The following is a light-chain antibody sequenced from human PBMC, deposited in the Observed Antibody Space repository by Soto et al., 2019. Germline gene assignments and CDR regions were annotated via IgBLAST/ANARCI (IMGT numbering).Light chain of an antibody. V-gene: IGLV2-8*01. J-gene: IGLJ2*01. CDR3: SSYAGSNTVV. CDR1: SNDVGGYNY. Sequence: QSALTQPPSASGSPGQSVTISCTGTSNDVGGYNYVSWYQQYPGKAPKLMIYEVNKRPSGVPDRFSGSKSGNTASLTVSGLQAEDEADYYCSSYAGSNTVVFGGGTKLTVL. CDR2: EVN.